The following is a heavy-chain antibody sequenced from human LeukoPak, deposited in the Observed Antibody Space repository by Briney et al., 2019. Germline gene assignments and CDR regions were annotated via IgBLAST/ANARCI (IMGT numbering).Heavy chain of an antibody. CDR3: ATPNVPAADY. V-gene: IGHV1-2*02. J-gene: IGHJ4*02. CDR2: INPNSGGT. Sequence: ASVKVSCKASGYIFTRYYIHWVRQAPGQGLEWMGWINPNSGGTNYAQKFQGRVTMTRDTSISTAYMELSRLRSDDTAVYYCATPNVPAADYWGQGTLVTVSS. D-gene: IGHD2-2*01. CDR1: GYIFTRYY.